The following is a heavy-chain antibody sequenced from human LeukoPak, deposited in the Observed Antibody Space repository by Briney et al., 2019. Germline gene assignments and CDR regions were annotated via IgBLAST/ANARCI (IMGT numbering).Heavy chain of an antibody. CDR1: GFTVSSNY. V-gene: IGHV3-66*01. CDR3: ASTSFHWFDP. CDR2: IYSGGST. J-gene: IGHJ5*02. Sequence: GGTLRLSCAASGFTVSSNYMSWVRQAPGKGREWVSVIYSGGSTNYADSVKGRFTISRDNSKNTLYLQMNSLRAEDTAVYYCASTSFHWFDPWGQGTLVTVSS.